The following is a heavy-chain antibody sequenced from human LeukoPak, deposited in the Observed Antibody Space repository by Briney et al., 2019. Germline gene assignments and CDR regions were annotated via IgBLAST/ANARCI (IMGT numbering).Heavy chain of an antibody. J-gene: IGHJ4*02. CDR1: GGSISSSSYY. CDR2: IYYSGST. V-gene: IGHV4-39*02. D-gene: IGHD1-26*01. Sequence: SETLSLTCTVSGGSISSSSYYWAWVRQPPGKGLEWIGHIYYSGSTYYNPSLKSRVTMSLDTSENRFSLKLSSVTAADTAVYYCARAEFWELSGRGYDYWGQGTLVTVSS. CDR3: ARAEFWELSGRGYDY.